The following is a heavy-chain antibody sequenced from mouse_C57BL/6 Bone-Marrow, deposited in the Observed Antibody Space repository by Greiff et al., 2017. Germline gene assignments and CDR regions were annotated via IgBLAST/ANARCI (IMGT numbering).Heavy chain of an antibody. J-gene: IGHJ4*01. D-gene: IGHD4-1*01. CDR2: IHPNSGST. Sequence: VQLQQPGAELVKPGASVKLSCKASGYTFTSYWMHWVKQRPGQGLEWIGMIHPNSGSTNYNEKFKSKATLTVDKSSSTAYMQLSSLTSEDSAVYYCARRDWDKVYAMDYWGQGTSGTVSS. V-gene: IGHV1-64*01. CDR1: GYTFTSYW. CDR3: ARRDWDKVYAMDY.